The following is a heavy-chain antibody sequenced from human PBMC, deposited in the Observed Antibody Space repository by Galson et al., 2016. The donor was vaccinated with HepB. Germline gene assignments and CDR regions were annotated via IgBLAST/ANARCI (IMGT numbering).Heavy chain of an antibody. Sequence: SLRLSCAASGFTFDNYAMTWVRQAPGKGLEWVSLVSHSGASKYYADSVKGRITISRDNSKNTLYLQMNSLRADDTAVYYCAKLPDYGGKSHIDYWGQGTLVTVSS. D-gene: IGHD4/OR15-4a*01. CDR2: VSHSGASK. CDR1: GFTFDNYA. J-gene: IGHJ4*02. CDR3: AKLPDYGGKSHIDY. V-gene: IGHV3-23*01.